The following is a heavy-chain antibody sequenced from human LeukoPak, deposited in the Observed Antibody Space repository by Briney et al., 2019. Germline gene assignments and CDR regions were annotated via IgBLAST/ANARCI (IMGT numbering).Heavy chain of an antibody. J-gene: IGHJ4*02. D-gene: IGHD5-18*01. CDR3: ARAGFYNGYDY. CDR1: GFAVSTYS. CDR2: LNSDGIRT. Sequence: GESLRLSCEGFGFAVSTYSMHWVRQPPGQGMVWVSRLNSDGIRTDYADSVRGRFTISRDNARNTFYMYMDSLRAEDTAVYYCARAGFYNGYDYWGQGTLVTVSS. V-gene: IGHV3-74*01.